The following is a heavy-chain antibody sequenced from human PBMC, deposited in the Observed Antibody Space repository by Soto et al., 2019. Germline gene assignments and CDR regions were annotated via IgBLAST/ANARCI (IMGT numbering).Heavy chain of an antibody. J-gene: IGHJ4*02. CDR2: IYYSGST. V-gene: IGHV4-39*01. CDR1: GGSISSSSYY. D-gene: IGHD6-6*01. CDR3: ARHIRREELVQAAGY. Sequence: SETLSLTCTVSGGSISSSSYYWGWIRQPPGKGLEWIGSIYYSGSTYYNPSLKSRVTISVDTSKNQFSLKLSSVTAADTAVYYCARHIRREELVQAAGYWGQGTLVTVSS.